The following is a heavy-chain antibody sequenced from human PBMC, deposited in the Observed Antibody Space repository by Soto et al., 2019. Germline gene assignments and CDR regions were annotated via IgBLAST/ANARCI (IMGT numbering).Heavy chain of an antibody. CDR1: GGSISIGAYY. D-gene: IGHD2-2*02. CDR2: IYYSGST. J-gene: IGHJ6*01. CDR3: ARRIVVVPAAILDYYYGMDV. Sequence: SETLSVTCIVSGGSISIGAYYWSWIRQHPGKGVQWIGYIYYSGSTYYNPSLKSRVTISVDTSKNQFSLKLSSVTAADTAVYYCARRIVVVPAAILDYYYGMDVWGQGTTVTVSS. V-gene: IGHV4-31*03.